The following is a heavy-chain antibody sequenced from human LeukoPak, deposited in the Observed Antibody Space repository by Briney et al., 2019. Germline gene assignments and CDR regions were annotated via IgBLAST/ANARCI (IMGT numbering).Heavy chain of an antibody. J-gene: IGHJ3*02. Sequence: PSETLSLTCSVSGVSISSSYWSWIRPPPGKGLEWIVFIYYSGSTNYNPSLKSRVTISADTSKNQFSLKLSAVTAADTAVYYCVRGYYDSSGYSNTFDIWGQGTMVTVSS. CDR2: IYYSGST. D-gene: IGHD3-22*01. V-gene: IGHV4-59*01. CDR3: VRGYYDSSGYSNTFDI. CDR1: GVSISSSY.